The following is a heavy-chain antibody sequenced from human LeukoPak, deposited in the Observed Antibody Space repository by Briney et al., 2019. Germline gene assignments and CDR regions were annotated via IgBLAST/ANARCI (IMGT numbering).Heavy chain of an antibody. CDR2: MNPNSGNT. J-gene: IGHJ6*03. D-gene: IGHD1-26*01. CDR3: ARGLIVGAAYYYYYMDV. Sequence: ASVKVSCKASGYTSTSYDINWVRQATGQGLEWMGWMNPNSGNTGYAQKFQGRVTMTRNTSISTAYMELSSLRSEDTAVYYCARGLIVGAAYYYYYMDVWGKGTTVTVSS. CDR1: GYTSTSYD. V-gene: IGHV1-8*01.